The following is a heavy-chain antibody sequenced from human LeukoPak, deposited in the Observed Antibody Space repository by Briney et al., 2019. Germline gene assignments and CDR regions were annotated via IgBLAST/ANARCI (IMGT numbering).Heavy chain of an antibody. CDR3: ARISGKVELSRITMVRGHFDY. J-gene: IGHJ4*02. V-gene: IGHV4-39*07. Sequence: PSETLSLTCTVSGGSISSSLFHWGWIRQPPGKGLEWIGEINHSGSTNYNPSLKSRVTISVDTSKNQFSLKLSSVTAADTAVYYCARISGKVELSRITMVRGHFDYWGQGTLVTVSS. D-gene: IGHD3-10*01. CDR1: GGSISSSLFH. CDR2: INHSGST.